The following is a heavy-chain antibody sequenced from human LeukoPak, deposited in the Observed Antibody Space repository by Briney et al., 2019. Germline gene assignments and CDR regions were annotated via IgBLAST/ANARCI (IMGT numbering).Heavy chain of an antibody. D-gene: IGHD5-12*01. CDR2: INHSGST. Sequence: SETLSLTCAVYGGSFSGYYWSWIRQPPGKGLEWIGEINHSGSTNYIPSLKSRVTISVDTSKNQFSLKLSSVTAADTAVYYCARSAVIVATNPYYYYGMDVWGQGTTVTVSS. CDR1: GGSFSGYY. J-gene: IGHJ6*02. CDR3: ARSAVIVATNPYYYYGMDV. V-gene: IGHV4-34*01.